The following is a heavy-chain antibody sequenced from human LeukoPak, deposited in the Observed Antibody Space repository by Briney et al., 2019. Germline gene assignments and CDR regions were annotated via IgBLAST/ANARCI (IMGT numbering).Heavy chain of an antibody. Sequence: GGSLRLSCAASEFTFSSYNMNWVRQAPGKGLEWVSSISSSSAYIYYADSVKGRFTISRDNSKNTLYLQMNSLRAEDTAVYYCASNYGSGSYYRPVDYWGQGTLVTVSS. J-gene: IGHJ4*02. CDR2: ISSSSAYI. CDR1: EFTFSSYN. V-gene: IGHV3-21*01. D-gene: IGHD3-10*01. CDR3: ASNYGSGSYYRPVDY.